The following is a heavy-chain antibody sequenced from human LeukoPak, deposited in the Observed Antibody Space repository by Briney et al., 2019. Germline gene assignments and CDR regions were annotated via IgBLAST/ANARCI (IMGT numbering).Heavy chain of an antibody. CDR1: GGSISTHY. V-gene: IGHV4-59*11. CDR3: ARESLPYITGANWSDP. Sequence: SETLFLTCTVSGGSISTHYWSWIRQPPGKGLEWIGYIYYTGNTNYNPSLKSRVTISIDASKNQFSLPLSSVTAADTAVYYCARESLPYITGANWSDPWGQGTLVTVSS. D-gene: IGHD1-20*01. J-gene: IGHJ5*02. CDR2: IYYTGNT.